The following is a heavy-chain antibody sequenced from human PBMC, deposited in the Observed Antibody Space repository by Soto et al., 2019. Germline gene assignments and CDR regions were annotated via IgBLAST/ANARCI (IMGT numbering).Heavy chain of an antibody. CDR1: GGSISTVDYW. CDR3: ARGPSGDKVDS. J-gene: IGHJ4*02. V-gene: IGHV4-30-4*01. D-gene: IGHD7-27*01. CDR2: IYDGGRT. Sequence: QVQLQESGPGLVKPSQTLSLTCTVSGGSISTVDYWWSWIRQSPDMGLEWIGHIYDGGRTYNNPSLESRVTMSVDASESQLSLTLSSVSAADTAGYYCARGPSGDKVDSWGQGTLVTVSS.